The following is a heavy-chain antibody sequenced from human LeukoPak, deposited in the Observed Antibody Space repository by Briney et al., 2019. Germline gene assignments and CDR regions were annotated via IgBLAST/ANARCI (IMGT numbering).Heavy chain of an antibody. CDR1: GYIFTGYY. V-gene: IGHV1-2*02. J-gene: IGHJ4*02. Sequence: ASVKVSCKASGYIFTGYYMHWVRPAPGQGLEWMGWINPNSGGTNYAQKFQGRVTMTRDTSISTAYMELSRLRSDDTAVYYCAREVGYSSGWADYWGQGTLVTVSS. D-gene: IGHD6-19*01. CDR3: AREVGYSSGWADY. CDR2: INPNSGGT.